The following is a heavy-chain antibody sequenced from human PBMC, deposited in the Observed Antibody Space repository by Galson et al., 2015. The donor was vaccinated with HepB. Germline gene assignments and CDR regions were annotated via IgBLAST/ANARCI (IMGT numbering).Heavy chain of an antibody. CDR2: ISGSGGST. J-gene: IGHJ4*02. CDR3: AKDGRFWGGDCRNYFDY. Sequence: SLRLSCAASGFTFSSYAMSWVRQAPGKGLEWVSAISGSGGSTYYADSVKGRFTISRDNSKNTLYLQMNSLRAEDTAVYYCAKDGRFWGGDCRNYFDYWGQGTLVTVSS. D-gene: IGHD2-21*02. CDR1: GFTFSSYA. V-gene: IGHV3-23*01.